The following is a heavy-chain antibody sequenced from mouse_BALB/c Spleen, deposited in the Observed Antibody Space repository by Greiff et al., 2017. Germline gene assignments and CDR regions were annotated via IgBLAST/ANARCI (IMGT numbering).Heavy chain of an antibody. CDR1: GYSITSGYY. Sequence: EVQLVESGPGLVKPSQSLSLTCSVTGYSITSGYYWNWIRQFPGNKLEWMGYISYDGSNNYNPSLKNRISITRDTSKNQFFLKLNSVTTEDTATYYCARALLRLTSYFDYWGQGTTLTVSS. V-gene: IGHV3-6*02. D-gene: IGHD1-2*01. CDR3: ARALLRLTSYFDY. CDR2: ISYDGSN. J-gene: IGHJ2*01.